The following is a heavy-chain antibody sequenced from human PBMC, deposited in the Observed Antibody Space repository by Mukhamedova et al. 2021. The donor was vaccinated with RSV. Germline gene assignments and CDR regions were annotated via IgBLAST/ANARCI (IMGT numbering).Heavy chain of an antibody. J-gene: IGHJ4*02. Sequence: GKGLEWVSSISSSSSYIYYADSVKGRFTISRDNAKNSLYLQMNSLRAEDTAVYYCARDNGYSYGLIDYWGQGTLVTVHS. CDR3: ARDNGYSYGLIDY. V-gene: IGHV3-21*01. D-gene: IGHD5-18*01. CDR2: ISSSSSYI.